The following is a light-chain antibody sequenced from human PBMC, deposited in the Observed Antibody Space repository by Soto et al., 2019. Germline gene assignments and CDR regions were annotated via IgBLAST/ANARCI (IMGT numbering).Light chain of an antibody. J-gene: IGLJ1*01. CDR2: DVS. Sequence: QSVLTQPASVSGSPGQSITISCTGTSSDVGGYNYVSWYQQHPGKAPKLMIFDVSNRPSGVSNRFSGSKSGNTASLTISGLQAEDEADYYCNSYTTSSTFYVFGTGTQLTVL. CDR1: SSDVGGYNY. CDR3: NSYTTSSTFYV. V-gene: IGLV2-14*01.